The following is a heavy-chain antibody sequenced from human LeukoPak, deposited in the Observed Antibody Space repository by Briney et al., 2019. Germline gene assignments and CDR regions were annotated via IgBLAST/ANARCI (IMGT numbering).Heavy chain of an antibody. CDR1: GRPLSRLY. V-gene: IGHV4-59*13. J-gene: IGHJ5*02. CDR2: IYYCGST. D-gene: IGHD3-22*01. CDR3: ARADPSGYYCEWFDP. Sequence: PSETLSLTCSVSGRPLSRLYWRWIRHPPGKGLEGIGYIYYCGSTIYNLPLKSRVTISVDTSKNQFSLKLSSVTAADTAVYYCARADPSGYYCEWFDPWGEGTLVTVSS.